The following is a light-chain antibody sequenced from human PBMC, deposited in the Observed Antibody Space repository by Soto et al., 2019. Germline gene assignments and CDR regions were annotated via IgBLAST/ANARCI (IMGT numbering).Light chain of an antibody. CDR2: GAS. Sequence: EIVLTQSPGTLYLSPGERATLSSRASQSVSSSYLAWYQQKPGQAPRLLIYGASSRATGIPDRFSGSGSGTDFTLTISRLEPEDFAVYYCQQYGSSPLTFGGGTKVEIK. CDR1: QSVSSSY. J-gene: IGKJ4*01. CDR3: QQYGSSPLT. V-gene: IGKV3-20*01.